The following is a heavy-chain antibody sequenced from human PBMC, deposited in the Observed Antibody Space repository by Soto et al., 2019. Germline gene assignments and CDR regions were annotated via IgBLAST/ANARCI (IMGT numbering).Heavy chain of an antibody. CDR3: ATASAVVVPAAIGYYYYGMDG. Sequence: GASVKVSCKVSGYTLTELSMHWVRQAPGKGLEWMGGFDPEDGETIYAQKFQGRVTMTEDTSTDTAYMELSSLRSEDTAVYYCATASAVVVPAAIGYYYYGMDGWGQGTTVTVSS. V-gene: IGHV1-24*01. J-gene: IGHJ6*02. CDR1: GYTLTELS. D-gene: IGHD2-2*02. CDR2: FDPEDGET.